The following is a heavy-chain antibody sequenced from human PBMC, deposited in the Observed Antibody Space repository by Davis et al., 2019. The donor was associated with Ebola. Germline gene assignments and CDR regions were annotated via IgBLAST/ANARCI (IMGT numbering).Heavy chain of an antibody. CDR2: IQQGGRHI. J-gene: IGHJ5*02. D-gene: IGHD3-10*01. V-gene: IGHV3-7*03. Sequence: GESLKISCVGSGFTFSSYWMNWVRQAPGKGLEWVANIQQGGRHINYVDSVKGRFTISRDNSKNTLYLQMKSLRVDDTALYYCVVWFGTNNWFDPWGQGTLVTVSS. CDR1: GFTFSSYW. CDR3: VVWFGTNNWFDP.